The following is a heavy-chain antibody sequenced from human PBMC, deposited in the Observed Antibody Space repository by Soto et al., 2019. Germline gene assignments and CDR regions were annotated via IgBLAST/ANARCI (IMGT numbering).Heavy chain of an antibody. V-gene: IGHV3-74*01. CDR3: ARDLGGSHDY. CDR1: GFTFSTYW. Sequence: EVQLVESGGGLLQPGGSLRLSCAASGFTFSTYWMHWVRQAPGKGLVWVSRIKTDGSVTTYADSVKGRFTISRDNAKNTLYLQMNTLRAEDTAVYYCARDLGGSHDYWGRVPLVTVSS. CDR2: IKTDGSVT. J-gene: IGHJ4*02. D-gene: IGHD3-16*01.